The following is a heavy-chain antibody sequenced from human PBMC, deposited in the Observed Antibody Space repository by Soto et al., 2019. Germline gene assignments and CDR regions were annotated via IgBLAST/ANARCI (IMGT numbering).Heavy chain of an antibody. CDR3: GREYCSGGSCYSADY. J-gene: IGHJ4*02. CDR1: GYTFSDYG. Sequence: GASVKVSCKASGYTFSDYGISWVRQTPGQGLEWMGWIDTYNDSTIYAQKFQGRVTMTTDTSTSTAYMELMSLRSDDTAMYYCGREYCSGGSCYSADYWGQGMLVTVSS. V-gene: IGHV1-18*01. D-gene: IGHD2-15*01. CDR2: IDTYNDST.